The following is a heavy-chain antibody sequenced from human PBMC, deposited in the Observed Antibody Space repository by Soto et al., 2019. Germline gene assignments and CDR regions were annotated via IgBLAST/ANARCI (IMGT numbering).Heavy chain of an antibody. V-gene: IGHV4-4*02. J-gene: IGHJ6*02. D-gene: IGHD4-17*01. CDR3: ASPPGFDYGDYVDYYGMDV. CDR2: IFHTGGK. CDR1: GDSINNTYL. Sequence: PSETLSLTCFVSGDSINNTYLWSWVRQAPGKGLEWIGEIFHTGGKSYMPSLRGRITLSVDTSKNQFSLKLTSATAADTAVYYCASPPGFDYGDYVDYYGMDVWGQGTTVTVSS.